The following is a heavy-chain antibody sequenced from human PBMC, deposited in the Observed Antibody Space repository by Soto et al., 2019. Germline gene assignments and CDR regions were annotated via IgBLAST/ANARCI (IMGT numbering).Heavy chain of an antibody. J-gene: IGHJ4*02. Sequence: ASVKVSFRASGGTFSSSAISWVRQAPGQGLEWMGGIIPIFGTANYAQKFQGRVTITADESTSTAYMELSSLRSEDTAVYYCASYYDILTGPGYYFDYWGQGTLVTVSS. CDR3: ASYYDILTGPGYYFDY. V-gene: IGHV1-69*13. CDR1: GGTFSSSA. CDR2: IIPIFGTA. D-gene: IGHD3-9*01.